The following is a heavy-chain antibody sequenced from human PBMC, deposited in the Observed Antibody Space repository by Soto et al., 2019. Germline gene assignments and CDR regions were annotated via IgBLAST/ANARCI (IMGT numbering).Heavy chain of an antibody. CDR2: ISSSSSYI. Sequence: EVQLVESGGGLVKPGGSLRLSCAASGFTFSSYSMNWVRQAPGKGLEWVSSISSSSSYIYYADSVKGRFTISRDNAKNSLYLQMNGLRAEDTAVYYCARDGDCSSTSCYHFDYWGQGTLVTVSS. CDR1: GFTFSSYS. J-gene: IGHJ4*02. D-gene: IGHD2-2*01. V-gene: IGHV3-21*01. CDR3: ARDGDCSSTSCYHFDY.